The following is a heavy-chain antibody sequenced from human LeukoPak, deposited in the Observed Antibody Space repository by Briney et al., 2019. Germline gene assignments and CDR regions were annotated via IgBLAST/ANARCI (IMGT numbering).Heavy chain of an antibody. J-gene: IGHJ3*02. CDR2: IYTSGST. V-gene: IGHV4-4*09. Sequence: SETLSLTCTVSGGSISSYYWSWIRQPPGKGLEWIGYIYTSGSTNYNPSLKSRVTISVDTSKNQFSLKLSSVTAADTAVYYCAKLFYDSSGYGEAFDIWGQGTMVTVSS. CDR3: AKLFYDSSGYGEAFDI. CDR1: GGSISSYY. D-gene: IGHD3-22*01.